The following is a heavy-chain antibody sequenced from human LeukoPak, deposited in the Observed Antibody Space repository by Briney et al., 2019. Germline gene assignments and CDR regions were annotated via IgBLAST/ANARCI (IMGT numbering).Heavy chain of an antibody. CDR2: IIPIFGTA. V-gene: IGHV1-69*13. J-gene: IGHJ6*02. D-gene: IGHD3-3*01. CDR3: ARYYDFWSGPYYYYGMDV. CDR1: GGTFSSYA. Sequence: SVKVSCTASGGTFSSYAISWVRQAPGQGLEWMGGIIPIFGTANYAQKFQGRVTITADESTSTAYMELSSLRSEDTAVYYCARYYDFWSGPYYYYGMDVWGQGTTVTVSS.